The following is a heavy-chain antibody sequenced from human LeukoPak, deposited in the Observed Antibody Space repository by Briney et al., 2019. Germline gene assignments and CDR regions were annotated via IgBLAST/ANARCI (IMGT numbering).Heavy chain of an antibody. Sequence: PSETLSLTCTVSGASISTCYWNWIRQPPGKGLEGIGYIYYTETTSYNPSLKSRVTISVDTSRTQFSLKLTSVTAADTADYYCARGLIPEANAGAFDIWGQGTMVTVSS. J-gene: IGHJ3*02. CDR2: IYYTETT. D-gene: IGHD2-2*01. CDR3: ARGLIPEANAGAFDI. V-gene: IGHV4-59*01. CDR1: GASISTCY.